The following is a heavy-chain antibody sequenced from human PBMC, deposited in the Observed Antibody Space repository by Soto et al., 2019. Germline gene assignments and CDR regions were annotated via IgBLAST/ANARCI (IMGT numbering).Heavy chain of an antibody. CDR2: IYHSGNT. CDR1: GYSISLGYY. J-gene: IGHJ4*02. Sequence: SSETLSLTCAVSGYSISLGYYWGWIRQPPGKGREWIGSIYHSGNTYYNPSLKSRVSISLDTSKNHFSLELTSVTAADTAVYYCARGQSSRSINFDYWGQGTLITVSS. V-gene: IGHV4-38-2*01. D-gene: IGHD6-6*01. CDR3: ARGQSSRSINFDY.